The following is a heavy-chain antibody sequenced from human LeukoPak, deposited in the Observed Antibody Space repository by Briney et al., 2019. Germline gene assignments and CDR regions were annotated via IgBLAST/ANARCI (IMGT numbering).Heavy chain of an antibody. CDR2: VLPLSGTA. V-gene: IGHV1-69*13. J-gene: IGHJ6*03. CDR3: ATPQMSYYGSGTHYSYYYVDV. D-gene: IGHD3-10*01. Sequence: SVKVSCKASRGTFTRAAVSWVRQAPGQGLEWMGGVLPLSGTANYAQKFQGRVTITADESTNTAYMELNSLTFQDTAVYYCATPQMSYYGSGTHYSYYYVDVWGRGTAVTVSS. CDR1: RGTFTRAA.